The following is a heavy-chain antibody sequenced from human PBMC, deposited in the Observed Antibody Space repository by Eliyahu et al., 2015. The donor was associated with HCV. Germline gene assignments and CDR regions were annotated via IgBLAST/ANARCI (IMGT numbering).Heavy chain of an antibody. CDR2: INHSGST. V-gene: IGHV4-34*01. CDR3: ASLYYYDSSGYDY. J-gene: IGHJ4*02. CDR1: GGSFSGYY. Sequence: QVQLQQWGAGLLKLSETLSLTCAVYGGSFSGYYWSWIRQPPGKGLEWIGEINHSGSTNYNPSLKSRVTISVDTSKNQFSLKLSSVTAADTAVYYCASLYYYDSSGYDYWGQGTLVTVSS. D-gene: IGHD3-22*01.